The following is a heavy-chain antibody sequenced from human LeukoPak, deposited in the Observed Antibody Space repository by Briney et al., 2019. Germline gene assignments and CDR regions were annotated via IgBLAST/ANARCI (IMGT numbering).Heavy chain of an antibody. D-gene: IGHD3-22*01. CDR2: ISSSSSYI. Sequence: PGGSLRLSCAASGFTFSSYSMNWVRQAPGKGLEWVSSISSSSSYIYYADSVKGRFTISRDNAKNSLYLQMNSLRAEDTAVNYCARERTRGYYIYPDYWGQGTLVTVSP. CDR1: GFTFSSYS. J-gene: IGHJ4*02. CDR3: ARERTRGYYIYPDY. V-gene: IGHV3-21*01.